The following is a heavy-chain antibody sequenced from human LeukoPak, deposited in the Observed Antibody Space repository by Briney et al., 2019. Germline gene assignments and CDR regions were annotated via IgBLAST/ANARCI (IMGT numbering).Heavy chain of an antibody. CDR2: INHSGST. D-gene: IGHD5-18*01. Sequence: PPETLSLTCAVYGGSFSGYYWSWIRQPPGKGLEWIGEINHSGSTNYNPSLKSRVTISVDTSKNQFSLKLSSVTAADTAVYYCAREYSYGAPPFDYWGQGTLVTVSS. J-gene: IGHJ4*02. V-gene: IGHV4-34*01. CDR1: GGSFSGYY. CDR3: AREYSYGAPPFDY.